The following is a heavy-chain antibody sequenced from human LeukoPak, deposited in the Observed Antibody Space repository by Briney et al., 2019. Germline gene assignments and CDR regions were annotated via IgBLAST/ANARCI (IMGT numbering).Heavy chain of an antibody. J-gene: IGHJ6*02. V-gene: IGHV3-30*03. CDR1: GFTFSRHG. CDR2: ISNDGSRK. Sequence: GGSLRLSCAPSGFTFSRHGMHWVRQAPGKGLEWVAIISNDGSRKYYAHSVEGRFTISRDNSKNTLYLQMNSLRAEDTAVYYCAREEPPSYGMDVWGQGTTVTVSS. D-gene: IGHD1-14*01. CDR3: AREEPPSYGMDV.